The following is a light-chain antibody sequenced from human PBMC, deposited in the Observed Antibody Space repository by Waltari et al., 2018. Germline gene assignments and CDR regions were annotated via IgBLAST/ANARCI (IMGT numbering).Light chain of an antibody. CDR3: HQSSSFPLT. J-gene: IGKJ4*01. Sequence: EIMLTPSPEFQSVPPTEKVLITCRASQSIGNSLHWYQQKPDQSPKLLIKYASQSISGVPSRFSGSGFGTDFTLTIDSLEAEDSATYYCHQSSSFPLTFGGGTKVEFK. V-gene: IGKV6-21*02. CDR2: YAS. CDR1: QSIGNS.